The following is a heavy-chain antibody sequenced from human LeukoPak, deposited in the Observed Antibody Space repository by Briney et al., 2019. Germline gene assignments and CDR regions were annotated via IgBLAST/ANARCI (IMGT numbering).Heavy chain of an antibody. V-gene: IGHV1-69*05. J-gene: IGHJ4*02. CDR1: GDTFSRYA. Sequence: SVKVSCKASGDTFSRYAISWVRQAPGQGLKWMGGIIPIFGTADYAQKFQGRVTVTRDTSTSTVHMELSGLRSEDTAVYYCARDQEGFDYWGQGTLVTVSS. CDR2: IIPIFGTA. CDR3: ARDQEGFDY.